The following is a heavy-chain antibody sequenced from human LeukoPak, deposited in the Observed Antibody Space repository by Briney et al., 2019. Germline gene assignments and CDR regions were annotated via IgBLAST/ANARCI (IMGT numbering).Heavy chain of an antibody. CDR3: ARRTPIVVAGIFDY. Sequence: GGSLRLSCAASGFTFSSFGMNWVRQAPGKGLEWASYISSSGSTTYYADSVKGRFTISRDNAKNSLYLQINSLRDEDTALYYCARRTPIVVAGIFDYWGQGTLVTVSS. V-gene: IGHV3-48*02. CDR1: GFTFSSFG. CDR2: ISSSGSTT. J-gene: IGHJ4*02. D-gene: IGHD6-13*01.